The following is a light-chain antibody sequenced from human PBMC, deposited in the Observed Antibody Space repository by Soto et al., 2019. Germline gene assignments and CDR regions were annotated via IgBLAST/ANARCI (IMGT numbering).Light chain of an antibody. V-gene: IGKV1-39*01. CDR2: AAS. CDR3: QQSYSPPYT. CDR1: QRISNY. Sequence: IQMTQSPSPLSASVGDRVTITCRASQRISNYLNWYQHKPGKAPELLIYAASSLQSGVPSRFSGGGSGTDFALTISSLQPQDFGTYCCQQSYSPPYTFGQGTKMEI. J-gene: IGKJ2*01.